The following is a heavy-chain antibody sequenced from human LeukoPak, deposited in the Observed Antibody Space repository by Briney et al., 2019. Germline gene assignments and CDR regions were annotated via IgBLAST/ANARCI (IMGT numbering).Heavy chain of an antibody. CDR1: GFTFSGYG. CDR3: VKGRNAYFDY. CDR2: IPSDGSNK. V-gene: IGHV3-30*02. Sequence: GGSLRLSCAASGFTFSGYGMRWVRQAPGKGLEWVAFIPSDGSNKYYADSVTGRFTISRDNSKNTVNLQMNSLRPEDSDVYYCVKGRNAYFDYWGQGTLVTASS. J-gene: IGHJ4*02.